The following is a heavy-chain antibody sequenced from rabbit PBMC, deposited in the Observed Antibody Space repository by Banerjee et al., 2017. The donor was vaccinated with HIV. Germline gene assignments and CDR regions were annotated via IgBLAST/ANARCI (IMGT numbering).Heavy chain of an antibody. CDR1: GFDLSSRYW. CDR2: IDAGSSGYT. Sequence: QSLEESGGDLVKPGASLTLTCTASGFDLSSRYWICWVRQAPGKGLEWIACIDAGSSGYTWYANWAKGRFTISKTSSTTVTLQMTSMTGADTDTYFCARWVSGSNYWDLWGPGTLVTVS. V-gene: IGHV1S40*01. CDR3: ARWVSGSNYWDL. J-gene: IGHJ4*01. D-gene: IGHD8-1*01.